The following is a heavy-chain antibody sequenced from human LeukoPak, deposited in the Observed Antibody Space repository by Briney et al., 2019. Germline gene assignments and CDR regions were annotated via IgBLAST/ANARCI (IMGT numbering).Heavy chain of an antibody. CDR2: ISHSGIST. CDR3: AKLRSGDPVAATNY. J-gene: IGHJ4*02. CDR1: GFTFSDFD. D-gene: IGHD2-15*01. V-gene: IGHV3-23*01. Sequence: GGSLRLSCAASGFTFSDFDMNWVRQAPGKGPEWVSHISHSGISTYYADSVKGRFTVSRDNSKNTLYLQMNSLRVDDTAVYYCAKLRSGDPVAATNYWGQGTLVTVS.